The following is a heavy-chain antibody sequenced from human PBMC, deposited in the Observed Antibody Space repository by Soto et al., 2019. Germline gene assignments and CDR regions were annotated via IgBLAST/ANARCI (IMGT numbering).Heavy chain of an antibody. V-gene: IGHV3-21*06. J-gene: IGHJ6*02. CDR1: GFAFRSYG. CDR3: ARDGADYDILTGYYDYYYHGMDV. D-gene: IGHD3-9*01. CDR2: ISTSSSAI. Sequence: PGGSLRLSCVASGFAFRSYGMNWVRQAPGKVLEWVSSISTSSSAIYYTDSVKGRFTIPRDNARNSLYLEMKSLRAEDTAVYFCARDGADYDILTGYYDYYYHGMDVWGQGTTVTVSS.